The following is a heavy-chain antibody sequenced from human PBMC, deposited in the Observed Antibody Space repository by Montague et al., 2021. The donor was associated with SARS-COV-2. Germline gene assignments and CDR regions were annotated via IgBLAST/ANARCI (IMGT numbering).Heavy chain of an antibody. CDR2: ADTSGIT. V-gene: IGHV4-61*02. J-gene: IGHJ4*02. Sequence: TLSLTCTVSGGSISSGTYYWSWVRQPAGKGLEWIGRADTSGITTYNPSLGSRITISIDTSANQFSLNLRSVTAADTAVYFCASEVEIGWCSYFDNWGQGTLVAVSS. CDR1: GGSISSGTYY. D-gene: IGHD2-21*01. CDR3: ASEVEIGWCSYFDN.